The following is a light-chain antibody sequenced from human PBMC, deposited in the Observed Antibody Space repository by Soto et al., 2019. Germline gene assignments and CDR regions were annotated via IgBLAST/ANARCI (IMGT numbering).Light chain of an antibody. CDR2: DAS. V-gene: IGKV1-33*01. J-gene: IGKJ2*01. CDR1: QDISNY. Sequence: DIQMTQSPSSLSASVGDRVTITCQASQDISNYLNWYQQKPGKAPKLLIYDASNLETGVPSRFSGSGSGTDFTFPISSLQPEDIATYYWHQYDNLPYTLGQGTKLEIK. CDR3: HQYDNLPYT.